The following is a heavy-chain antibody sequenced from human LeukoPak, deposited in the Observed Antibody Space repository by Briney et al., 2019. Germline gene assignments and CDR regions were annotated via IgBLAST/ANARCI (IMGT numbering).Heavy chain of an antibody. D-gene: IGHD3-10*01. Sequence: PPGALSVTCTFSVGSIISSSYYWGWTRHPPGEGLEWLRCMSYGGSNYLNPSRKGRVTIAVDTSKTQFSLKLRSVTAADTAVYYCARFYTTSQYGSGYMDVWGEGTTVTVSS. CDR3: ARFYTTSQYGSGYMDV. CDR2: MSYGGSN. CDR1: VGSIISSSYY. V-gene: IGHV4-39*01. J-gene: IGHJ6*03.